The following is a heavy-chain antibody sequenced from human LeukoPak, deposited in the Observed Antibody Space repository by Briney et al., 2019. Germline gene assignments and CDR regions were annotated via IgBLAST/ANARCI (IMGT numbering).Heavy chain of an antibody. V-gene: IGHV1-18*01. CDR2: ISAYNGNT. CDR1: VYTFTIYG. J-gene: IGHJ4*02. Sequence: ASVTVSFKASVYTFTIYGISWVRQAPGQGLEWMGWISAYNGNTNYAQKLQGRVTMTTDTSTSTAYMELRSLRSDDTAVYYCARDIRLDYWGQGTLVTVSS. CDR3: ARDIRLDY.